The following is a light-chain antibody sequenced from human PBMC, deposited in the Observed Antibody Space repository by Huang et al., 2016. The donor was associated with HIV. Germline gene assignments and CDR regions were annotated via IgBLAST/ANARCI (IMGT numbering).Light chain of an antibody. Sequence: IQMTQSPSSLSASVGDRVTITCRASQSIDGYLNWYQQTPGKAPKLLISSSSTLHNGVPPRFSGSGSGTDYTLIIDNLQPDDFATYFCQQSYSTLITFGQGSRLDTK. CDR2: SSS. J-gene: IGKJ5*01. V-gene: IGKV1-39*01. CDR1: QSIDGY. CDR3: QQSYSTLIT.